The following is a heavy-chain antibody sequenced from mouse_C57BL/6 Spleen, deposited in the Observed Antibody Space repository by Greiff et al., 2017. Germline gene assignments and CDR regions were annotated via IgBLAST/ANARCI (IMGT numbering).Heavy chain of an antibody. D-gene: IGHD2-4*01. V-gene: IGHV1-61*01. Sequence: QVQLQQPGAELVRPGSSVKLSCKASGYTFTSYWMDWVKQRPGQGLEWIGNIYPSDSETHYNQKFKDKATLTVDKSSSTAYMQLSSLTSEDSAVYYCARFYYDYDGAFGAYWGQGTLVTVSA. CDR2: IYPSDSET. CDR1: GYTFTSYW. CDR3: ARFYYDYDGAFGAY. J-gene: IGHJ3*01.